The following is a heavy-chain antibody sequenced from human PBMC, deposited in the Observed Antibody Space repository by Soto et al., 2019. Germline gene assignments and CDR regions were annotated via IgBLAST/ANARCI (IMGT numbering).Heavy chain of an antibody. V-gene: IGHV3-30-3*01. J-gene: IGHJ4*02. Sequence: QVQLVESGGGVVQPGRSLRLSCAASGFTFSSYAMHWVRQAPGKGLEWVAVISYDGSNKYYADSVKGRFTISRDNSKNTLYLQMNSLGAEDTAVYYCARGVSVTTNDYWGQGTLVTVSS. CDR1: GFTFSSYA. CDR2: ISYDGSNK. D-gene: IGHD4-17*01. CDR3: ARGVSVTTNDY.